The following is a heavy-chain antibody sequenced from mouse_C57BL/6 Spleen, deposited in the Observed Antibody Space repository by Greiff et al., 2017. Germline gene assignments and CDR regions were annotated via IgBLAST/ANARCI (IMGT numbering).Heavy chain of an antibody. J-gene: IGHJ4*01. CDR1: GYAFSSSW. D-gene: IGHD1-3*01. CDR3: ARLYIAMDY. V-gene: IGHV1-82*01. CDR2: IYPGDGDT. Sequence: QVQLKESGPELVKPGASVKISCKASGYAFSSSWMNWVKQRPGKGLEWIGRIYPGDGDTNYNGKFKGKATLTADKSSSTAYMQLSSLTSEDSAVYFCARLYIAMDYWGQGTSVTVSS.